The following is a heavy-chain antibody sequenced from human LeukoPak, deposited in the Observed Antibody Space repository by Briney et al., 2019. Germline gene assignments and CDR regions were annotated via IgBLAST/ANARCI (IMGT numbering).Heavy chain of an antibody. Sequence: GASVKVSCKPSGYTFTNYYIHWVRQAPGQGLEWMGRIDPNTGGTKSAKNSQGRVTMTRDTSIITAYMALSGLRSDDTAVYYCASLYDIVGTTVDYWGQGTLVTVSS. CDR3: ASLYDIVGTTVDY. CDR2: IDPNTGGT. D-gene: IGHD1-26*01. V-gene: IGHV1-2*06. J-gene: IGHJ4*02. CDR1: GYTFTNYY.